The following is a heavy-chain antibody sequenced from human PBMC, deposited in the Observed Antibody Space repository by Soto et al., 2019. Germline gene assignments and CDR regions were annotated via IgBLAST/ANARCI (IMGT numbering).Heavy chain of an antibody. Sequence: FQTLSVTCAFSYGSISSGDYYLSVLHQGPGKVLEWIGYIYYSGSTYYNPSLKSRVTISVDTSKNQFSLKLSSVTAADTAVYYCAGSVVVVPAWFDPWGQGTLVTVSS. J-gene: IGHJ5*02. CDR3: AGSVVVVPAWFDP. D-gene: IGHD2-2*01. CDR2: IYYSGST. CDR1: YGSISSGDYY. V-gene: IGHV4-30-4*01.